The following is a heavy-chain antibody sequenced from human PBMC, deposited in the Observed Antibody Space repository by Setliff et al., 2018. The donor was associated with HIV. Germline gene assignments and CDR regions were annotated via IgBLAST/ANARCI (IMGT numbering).Heavy chain of an antibody. V-gene: IGHV4-39*01. J-gene: IGHJ4*02. Sequence: SETLSLTCAVYGGAFNDFYWGWIRQPQGKGLEWSGSIYYSGSTYYNPSLKSRVTISVDTSMNQFSLKLNSVTAADTAVYYCARTRGYTYGYIDSWAQGTLVTVSS. CDR3: ARTRGYTYGYIDS. D-gene: IGHD5-18*01. CDR2: IYYSGST. CDR1: GGAFNDFY.